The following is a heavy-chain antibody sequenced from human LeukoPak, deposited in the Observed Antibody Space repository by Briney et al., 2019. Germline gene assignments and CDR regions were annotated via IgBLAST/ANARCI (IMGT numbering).Heavy chain of an antibody. V-gene: IGHV4-61*01. D-gene: IGHD3-3*01. CDR2: IYYSGST. Sequence: PSETLSLTCTVSGGSVSSGSYYWSWIRQPPGKGLEWIGYIYYSGSTNCNPSLKSRVTISVDTSKNQFSLKLSSVTAADTAVYYCASKDYDFWSGYSHYYYGMDVWGQGTTVTVSS. CDR3: ASKDYDFWSGYSHYYYGMDV. CDR1: GGSVSSGSYY. J-gene: IGHJ6*02.